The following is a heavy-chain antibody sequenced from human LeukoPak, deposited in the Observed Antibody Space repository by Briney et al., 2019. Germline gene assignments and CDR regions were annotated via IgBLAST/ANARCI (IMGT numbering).Heavy chain of an antibody. CDR3: ARGPPNYYDSSGYFYL. CDR1: GFTVSSNY. J-gene: IGHJ4*02. D-gene: IGHD3-22*01. Sequence: PGGSLRLPCAASGFTVSSNYMSWVRQAPGKGLEWVSVIYSGGSTYYADSVKGRFTISRDNAKNSLYLQMNSLRAEDTALYFCARGPPNYYDSSGYFYLWGQGTLVTVSS. V-gene: IGHV3-66*01. CDR2: IYSGGST.